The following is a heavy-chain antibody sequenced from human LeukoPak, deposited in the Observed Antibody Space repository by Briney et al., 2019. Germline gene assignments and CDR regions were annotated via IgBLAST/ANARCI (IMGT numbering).Heavy chain of an antibody. D-gene: IGHD2-15*01. Sequence: PGGSLRLSSAASGFTFSSYGMHWVRQAPGKGLEWVAVISYDGSNKYYADSVKGRFTISRDNSKNTLYLQMNSLRAEDTAVYYCAKSSASGGSYGLDYWGQGTLVTVSS. CDR3: AKSSASGGSYGLDY. CDR2: ISYDGSNK. J-gene: IGHJ4*02. V-gene: IGHV3-30*18. CDR1: GFTFSSYG.